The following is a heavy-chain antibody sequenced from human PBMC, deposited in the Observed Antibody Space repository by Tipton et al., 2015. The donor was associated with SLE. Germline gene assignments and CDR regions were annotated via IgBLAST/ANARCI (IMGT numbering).Heavy chain of an antibody. CDR3: ARDGAGYCSSTSCYSTYYGMDV. J-gene: IGHJ6*02. CDR2: LYSGGST. D-gene: IGHD2-2*02. V-gene: IGHV3-53*05. CDR1: GFTVSSNY. Sequence: SLRLSCAASGFTVSSNYLSWVRQAPGKGLEWVSVLYSGGSTYYADSVKGRFTISRDHSNNTLYLQMNSLRAEDTAVYYCARDGAGYCSSTSCYSTYYGMDVWGQGTTVTVSS.